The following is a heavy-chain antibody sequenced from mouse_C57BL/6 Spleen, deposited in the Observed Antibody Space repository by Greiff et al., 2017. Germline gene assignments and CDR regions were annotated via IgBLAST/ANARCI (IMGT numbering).Heavy chain of an antibody. J-gene: IGHJ3*01. CDR1: GYTFTDYY. CDR2: IYPGSGNT. D-gene: IGHD2-4*01. CDR3: AYGGLRRGFAY. V-gene: IGHV1-76*01. Sequence: QVQLKESGAELVRPGASVKLSCKASGYTFTDYYINWVKQRPGQGLEWIARIYPGSGNTYYNEKFKGKATLTAEKSSSTAYMQLSSLTSEDSAVYFCAYGGLRRGFAYWGQGTLVTVSA.